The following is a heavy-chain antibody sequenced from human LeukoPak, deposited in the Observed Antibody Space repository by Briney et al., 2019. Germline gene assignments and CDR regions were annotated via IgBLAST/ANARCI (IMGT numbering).Heavy chain of an antibody. V-gene: IGHV1-69*13. J-gene: IGHJ3*02. CDR2: IIPIFGTA. CDR3: ARESYYDNRAEVDAFDI. D-gene: IGHD3-22*01. Sequence: ASVKVSCKASGGTFSSYAISWVRQAPGQGLEWMGGIIPIFGTANYAQKFQGRVTITADESTSTAYMELSSLRSEDTAVYYCARESYYDNRAEVDAFDIWGQGTMVTVSS. CDR1: GGTFSSYA.